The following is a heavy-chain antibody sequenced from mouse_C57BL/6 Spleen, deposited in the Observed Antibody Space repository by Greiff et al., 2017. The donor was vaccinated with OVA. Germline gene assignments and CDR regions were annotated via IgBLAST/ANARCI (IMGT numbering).Heavy chain of an antibody. CDR2: IDPSDSYT. J-gene: IGHJ2*01. CDR1: GYTLTSYW. D-gene: IGHD2-4*01. V-gene: IGHV1-69*01. Sequence: QVQLQQPGAELVMPGASVKLSCKASGYTLTSYWMHWVKQRPGQGLEWIGEIDPSDSYTNYNQKFKGKSTLTVDKSSSTAYMQLSSLTSEDSAVYYCARWGYYEYDVVYWGQGTTLTVSS. CDR3: ARWGYYEYDVVY.